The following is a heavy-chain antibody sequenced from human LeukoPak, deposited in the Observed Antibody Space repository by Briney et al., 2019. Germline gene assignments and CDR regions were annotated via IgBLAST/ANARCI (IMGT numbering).Heavy chain of an antibody. CDR1: GFTFSSYW. V-gene: IGHV3-7*01. CDR3: ARAGSSTIHYYYYYMDV. J-gene: IGHJ6*03. CDR2: IKQDGSET. D-gene: IGHD2-2*01. Sequence: GGSLRLSCAASGFTFSSYWMSLVRQAPGKGLEWVANIKQDGSETYYVDSVKGRFTISRDNAKNSLYLQMNSLRAEDTAVYYCARAGSSTIHYYYYYMDVWGKGTTVTVSS.